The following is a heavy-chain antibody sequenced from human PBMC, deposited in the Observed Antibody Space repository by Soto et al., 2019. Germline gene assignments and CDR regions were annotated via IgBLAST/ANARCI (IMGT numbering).Heavy chain of an antibody. V-gene: IGHV1-18*01. J-gene: IGHJ6*01. Sequence: ASVKVSWKASGDTFSRYGISWVRQAPGQGLEWMGRISGYNGITNYAQKFQGRVTMTADISTSTVYMDLRSLRSEDTAVYYCVREGEAPCKYYGMDVWGQGTTVTVSS. D-gene: IGHD3-16*01. CDR3: VREGEAPCKYYGMDV. CDR2: ISGYNGIT. CDR1: GDTFSRYG.